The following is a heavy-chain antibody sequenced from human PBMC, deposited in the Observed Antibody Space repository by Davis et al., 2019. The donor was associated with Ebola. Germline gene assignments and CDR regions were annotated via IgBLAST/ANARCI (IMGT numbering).Heavy chain of an antibody. V-gene: IGHV3-48*02. CDR1: GFTFRSYS. D-gene: IGHD3-16*01. CDR3: ARVPSRGFYFDY. J-gene: IGHJ4*02. Sequence: PGGSLRLSCAASGFTFRSYSMNWVRQAPGKGLEWVSYISSSSSTIYYADSVKGRFTISRDNAKNSLYLQMNRLRDEDTAVYYCARVPSRGFYFDYWGQETLVTVSS. CDR2: ISSSSSTI.